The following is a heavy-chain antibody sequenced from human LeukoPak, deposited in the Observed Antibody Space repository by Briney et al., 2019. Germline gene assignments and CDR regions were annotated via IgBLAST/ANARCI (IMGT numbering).Heavy chain of an antibody. CDR3: ARDLSGSVLDY. D-gene: IGHD1-26*01. CDR1: GFTFSTYD. Sequence: KSGGSLRLSCAASGFTFSTYDMHWVRQAPGKGLEWVAIISYDGSNKYYADSVKGRFTISRDNSKNTLYLQMNSLRAEDTSVYYCARDLSGSVLDYWGQGTLVTVSS. CDR2: ISYDGSNK. J-gene: IGHJ4*02. V-gene: IGHV3-30*03.